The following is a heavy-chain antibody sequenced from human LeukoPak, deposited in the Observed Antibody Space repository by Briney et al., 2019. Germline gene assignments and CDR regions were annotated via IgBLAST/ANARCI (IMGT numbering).Heavy chain of an antibody. Sequence: SETLSLTCTVSGGSISSYYRSWIRQPPGKGLEWIGSIYHSGSTYYNPSLKSRVTISVDTYKNQFSLKLSSVTAADTAVYYCAREYCSSTSCYNFNWFDPRGQGTLVTVSS. CDR3: AREYCSSTSCYNFNWFDP. CDR1: GGSISSYY. V-gene: IGHV4-38-2*02. CDR2: IYHSGST. D-gene: IGHD2-2*02. J-gene: IGHJ5*02.